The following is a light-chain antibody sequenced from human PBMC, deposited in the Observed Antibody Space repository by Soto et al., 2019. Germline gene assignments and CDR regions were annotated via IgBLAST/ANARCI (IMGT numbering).Light chain of an antibody. CDR3: QVWDTSTDVV. Sequence: SYELTQPLSVSVALGQTARITCGGNNIESKNVNWYQQKPGQAPVLVIYRDSNRPSGIPERFSGSNSGNTATLTISRAQAGDEADYFCQVWDTSTDVVFGGGTKLTVL. CDR1: NIESKN. J-gene: IGLJ2*01. CDR2: RDS. V-gene: IGLV3-9*01.